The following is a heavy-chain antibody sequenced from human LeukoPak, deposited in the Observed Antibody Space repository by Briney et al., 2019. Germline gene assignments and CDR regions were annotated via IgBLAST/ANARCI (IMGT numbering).Heavy chain of an antibody. CDR1: GFIFRNYW. CDR2: INHDGGDK. V-gene: IGHV3-7*02. Sequence: GGSLRLSCVASGFIFRNYWMSWGRQAPGKGLEWVANINHDGGDKNYVDSVKGRFTISRDNAKSSLYLQMSSLRVEDTAVYYCAITGGPTVTAFDLWGQGILVTVSS. D-gene: IGHD4-17*01. J-gene: IGHJ4*02. CDR3: AITGGPTVTAFDL.